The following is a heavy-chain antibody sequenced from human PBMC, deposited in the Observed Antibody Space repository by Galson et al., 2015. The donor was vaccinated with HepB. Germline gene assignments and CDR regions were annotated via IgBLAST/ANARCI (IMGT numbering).Heavy chain of an antibody. Sequence: SVKVSCKASGYTFPSYAMHWVRQAPGQRLEWMGWINAGNGNTKYSQKFQGRVTITRDTSVSTAYMELSSQRSEDTAVYYCARGGGSGSFDYWGQGTLVTASS. D-gene: IGHD3-10*01. CDR2: INAGNGNT. V-gene: IGHV1-3*01. J-gene: IGHJ4*02. CDR1: GYTFPSYA. CDR3: ARGGGSGSFDY.